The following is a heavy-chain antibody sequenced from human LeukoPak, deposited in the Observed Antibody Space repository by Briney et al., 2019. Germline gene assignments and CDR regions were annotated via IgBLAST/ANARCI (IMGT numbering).Heavy chain of an antibody. J-gene: IGHJ6*03. Sequence: SQTLSLTCAISGDSVSSNSAAWNWIRQSPSRGLEWLGRTYYRSKWYNDYAVSVKSRITINPDTSKNQFSLQLNSVTPEDTAVYYCARVIAAAGKHYYYYMDVWGKGTTVTVSS. V-gene: IGHV6-1*01. CDR2: TYYRSKWYN. CDR3: ARVIAAAGKHYYYYMDV. CDR1: GDSVSSNSAA. D-gene: IGHD6-13*01.